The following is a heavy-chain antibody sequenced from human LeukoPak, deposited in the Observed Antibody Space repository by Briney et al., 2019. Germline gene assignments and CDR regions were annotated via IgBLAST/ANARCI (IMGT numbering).Heavy chain of an antibody. Sequence: GGSLRLSCSASGIIFSSFTMHWVRQAPGKGLEYVSAITTNGDTTYYADSVKGRFTISRDNSKNTLYLQMNSLRAEDTAVYYCATPPTIAAAGHDYWGQGTLVTVSS. J-gene: IGHJ4*02. D-gene: IGHD6-13*01. CDR1: GIIFSSFT. CDR2: ITTNGDTT. CDR3: ATPPTIAAAGHDY. V-gene: IGHV3-64*04.